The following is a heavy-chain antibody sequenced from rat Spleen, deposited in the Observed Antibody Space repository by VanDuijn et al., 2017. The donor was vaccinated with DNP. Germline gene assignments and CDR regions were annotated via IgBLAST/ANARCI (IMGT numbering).Heavy chain of an antibody. Sequence: EVQLVESGGGLIQPGRSIKLSCAASGFIFSDYYMAWVRQAPTKGLEWVASIGYDGDSTYYRDSVKGRFTISRDNAKSSLYLQMDSLRSEDTATYYCARHRTIMPYYYAMDAWGQGASVSVSS. D-gene: IGHD1-12*01. V-gene: IGHV5-20*01. J-gene: IGHJ4*01. CDR3: ARHRTIMPYYYAMDA. CDR1: GFIFSDYY. CDR2: IGYDGDST.